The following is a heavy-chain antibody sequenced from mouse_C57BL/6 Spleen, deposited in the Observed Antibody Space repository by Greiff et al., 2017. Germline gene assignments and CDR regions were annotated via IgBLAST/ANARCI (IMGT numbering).Heavy chain of an antibody. J-gene: IGHJ2*01. CDR1: GYTFTSYW. Sequence: QVHVKQSGAELAKPGASVKLSCKASGYTFTSYWMHWVKQRPGQGLEWIGYINPSSGYTKYNQKFKDKATLTADKSSSTAYMQLSSLTYEVSAVYYSARDSSGLYFDYWGQGTTLTVSS. V-gene: IGHV1-7*01. D-gene: IGHD3-2*02. CDR2: INPSSGYT. CDR3: ARDSSGLYFDY.